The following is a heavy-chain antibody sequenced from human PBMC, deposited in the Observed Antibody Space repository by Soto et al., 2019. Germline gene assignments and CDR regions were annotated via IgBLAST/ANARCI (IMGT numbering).Heavy chain of an antibody. CDR2: IWYDGSNK. CDR1: GFTFSSYG. J-gene: IGHJ6*02. CDR3: ARGPSVTTSYYYYGMDV. D-gene: IGHD4-17*01. Sequence: GGSLRLSCAASGFTFSSYGMHWVRQAPGKGLEWVAVIWYDGSNKYYADSVKGRFTISRDNSKNTLYLQMNSLRAEDTAVYYCARGPSVTTSYYYYGMDVWRQGTTVTVS. V-gene: IGHV3-33*01.